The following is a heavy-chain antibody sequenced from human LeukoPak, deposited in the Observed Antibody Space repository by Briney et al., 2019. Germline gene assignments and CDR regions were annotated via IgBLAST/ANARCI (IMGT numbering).Heavy chain of an antibody. V-gene: IGHV3-72*01. CDR3: ARSRKWELLLDH. Sequence: PGGSLRLSCAASGFTFSDHYMDWVRQAPGKGLEWVGRTRNKANSYTTEYAASVKGRFTISRDDSKNSLYLQMNSLKTEDTAVYYCARSRKWELLLDHWGQGTLVTVSS. J-gene: IGHJ4*02. D-gene: IGHD1-26*01. CDR1: GFTFSDHY. CDR2: TRNKANSYTT.